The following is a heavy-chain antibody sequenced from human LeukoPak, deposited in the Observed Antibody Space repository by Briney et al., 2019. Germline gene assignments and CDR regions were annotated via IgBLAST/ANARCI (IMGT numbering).Heavy chain of an antibody. D-gene: IGHD2-15*01. CDR3: VIGVGWQPDY. Sequence: SETLSLTCTVSGGSTSSGGYYWSWIRQHPGKGLEWIGYIYYSGSTYYNPSLESRLTISADTSKNQFSLKLRSVTAADTAVYYCVIGVGWQPDYWGQGALVTVSS. J-gene: IGHJ4*02. CDR1: GGSTSSGGYY. V-gene: IGHV4-31*03. CDR2: IYYSGST.